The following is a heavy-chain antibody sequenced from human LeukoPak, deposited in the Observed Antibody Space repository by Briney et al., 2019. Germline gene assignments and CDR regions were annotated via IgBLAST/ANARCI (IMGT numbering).Heavy chain of an antibody. Sequence: ASVKVSCKASGYTFTNYGICWVRRAPGQGLEWMGWVSGYNGNTNYAQRLQGRVTMTADTSTSTAYMELRSLKSDDTAVYYCARGGAYNWFDPWGQGTLVTVSS. CDR1: GYTFTNYG. V-gene: IGHV1-18*01. D-gene: IGHD3-16*01. J-gene: IGHJ5*02. CDR3: ARGGAYNWFDP. CDR2: VSGYNGNT.